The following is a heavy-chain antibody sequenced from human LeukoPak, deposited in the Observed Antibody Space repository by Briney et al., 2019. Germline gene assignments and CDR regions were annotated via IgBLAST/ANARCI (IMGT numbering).Heavy chain of an antibody. Sequence: GGSLRLSCAASGFTFSSYSMNWVRQAPGKGLEWVSSLSSSSSYIYYADSVKGRFTISRDNAKNSLYLQMNSLRAEDTAVYYCARVQSYDSSGYYPYDAFDIWGQGTMVTVSS. CDR3: ARVQSYDSSGYYPYDAFDI. CDR2: LSSSSSYI. CDR1: GFTFSSYS. J-gene: IGHJ3*02. D-gene: IGHD3-22*01. V-gene: IGHV3-21*01.